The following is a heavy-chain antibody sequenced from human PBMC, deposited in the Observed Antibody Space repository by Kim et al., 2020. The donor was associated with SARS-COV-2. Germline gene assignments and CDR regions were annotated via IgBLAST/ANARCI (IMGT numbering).Heavy chain of an antibody. Sequence: ASVKGRLRISRDNSKNMMFLEMSSLRADDTAVYYCAKELAGSGSYYRFNDWGQGTLVTVSS. D-gene: IGHD3-10*01. V-gene: IGHV3-23*01. J-gene: IGHJ4*02. CDR3: AKELAGSGSYYRFND.